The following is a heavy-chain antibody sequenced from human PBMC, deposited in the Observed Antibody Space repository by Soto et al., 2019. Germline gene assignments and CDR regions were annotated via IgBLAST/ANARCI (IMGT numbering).Heavy chain of an antibody. Sequence: ASVKVSCKVSGSTLTELSINWVRQGPGEGLEWMGGFDLESGDTTYPQRVQGRVTMTEESSAGAPYMELSRLRSEDTAVYYCAIEVRRSNQFDHWGQGTRGTVAS. J-gene: IGHJ6*01. V-gene: IGHV1-24*01. CDR2: FDLESGDT. CDR3: AIEVRRSNQFDH. CDR1: GSTLTELS. D-gene: IGHD3-10*01.